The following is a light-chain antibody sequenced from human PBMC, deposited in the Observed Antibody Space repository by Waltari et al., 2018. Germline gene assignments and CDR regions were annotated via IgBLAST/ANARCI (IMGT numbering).Light chain of an antibody. Sequence: DIQMTQSPSSLSASVGDRVTITFRASQSISSYLNWYQQKPGKAPNLLIYAGSSLQSGVPSRFSGSGSGTDFTLTISSLQPEDFATYYCQQSYSTPRTFGQGTKVEIK. CDR3: QQSYSTPRT. V-gene: IGKV1-39*01. J-gene: IGKJ1*01. CDR2: AGS. CDR1: QSISSY.